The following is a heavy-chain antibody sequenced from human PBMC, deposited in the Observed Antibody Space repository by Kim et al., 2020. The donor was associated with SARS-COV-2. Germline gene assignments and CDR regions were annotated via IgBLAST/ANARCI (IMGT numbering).Heavy chain of an antibody. CDR2: IVVGSGNT. CDR3: AAGVLGGGGYSGYDHTDFDY. V-gene: IGHV1-58*01. CDR1: GFTFTSSA. J-gene: IGHJ4*02. D-gene: IGHD5-12*01. Sequence: SVKVSCKASGFTFTSSAVQWVRQARGQRLEWIGWIVVGSGNTNYAQKFQERVTITRDMSTSTAYMELSSLRSEDTAVYYCAAGVLGGGGYSGYDHTDFDYWGQGTLFTVSS.